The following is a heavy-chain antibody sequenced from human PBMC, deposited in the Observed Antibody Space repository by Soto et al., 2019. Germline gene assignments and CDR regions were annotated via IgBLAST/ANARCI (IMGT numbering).Heavy chain of an antibody. Sequence: SETLSLTCTVSGGSISSSSYYWGWIRQPPGKGLEWIGSIYYSGSTYYNPSLKSRVTISVDTSKNQFSLKLSSVTAADTAVYYCARHQGNWIYDYSGQGTLVIGSS. V-gene: IGHV4-39*01. D-gene: IGHD1-7*01. CDR1: GGSISSSSYY. J-gene: IGHJ4*02. CDR3: ARHQGNWIYDY. CDR2: IYYSGST.